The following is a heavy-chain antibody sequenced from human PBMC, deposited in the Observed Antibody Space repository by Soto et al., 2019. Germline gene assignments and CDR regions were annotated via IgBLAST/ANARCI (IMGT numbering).Heavy chain of an antibody. V-gene: IGHV3-30*18. D-gene: IGHD6-19*01. Sequence: QVQLVESGGGVVQPGRSLRLSCAASGFTFSSYGMHWVRQAPGKGLEWVAVISYDGSNKYYADSVKGRFTISRDNSKNTLYLQMNSLRAEDTAVSYCAKDGPQIAVAVHDAFDIWGQGTMVTVSS. CDR2: ISYDGSNK. CDR1: GFTFSSYG. J-gene: IGHJ3*02. CDR3: AKDGPQIAVAVHDAFDI.